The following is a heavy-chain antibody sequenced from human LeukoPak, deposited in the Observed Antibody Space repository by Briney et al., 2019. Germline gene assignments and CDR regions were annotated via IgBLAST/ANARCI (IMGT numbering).Heavy chain of an antibody. CDR3: ARGVGDIVVVPAAIIYFDY. CDR1: GGSISSGGYY. D-gene: IGHD2-2*01. V-gene: IGHV4-31*03. Sequence: SQTLSLTCTVSGGSISSGGYYWIWIRQHPGKGQEWLGYIYYSGSTYYNPSLKSRVTISVDTSKNQFSLKLSSVTAADTAVYYCARGVGDIVVVPAAIIYFDYWGQGTLVTVSS. CDR2: IYYSGST. J-gene: IGHJ4*02.